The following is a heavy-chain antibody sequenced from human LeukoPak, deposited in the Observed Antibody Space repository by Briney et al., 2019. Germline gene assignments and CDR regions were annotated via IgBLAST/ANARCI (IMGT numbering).Heavy chain of an antibody. D-gene: IGHD3-16*01. CDR1: GFTVSSNY. V-gene: IGHV3-53*01. J-gene: IGHJ5*02. Sequence: GGSLRLSCEASGFTVSSNYMSWVRQAPGKGLEWVSVIYSGGSTYYADSVKGRFTISRDNSKNTLYLQMNSLRAEDTAVYYCARERGGLYNWFDPWGQGTLVTVSS. CDR3: ARERGGLYNWFDP. CDR2: IYSGGST.